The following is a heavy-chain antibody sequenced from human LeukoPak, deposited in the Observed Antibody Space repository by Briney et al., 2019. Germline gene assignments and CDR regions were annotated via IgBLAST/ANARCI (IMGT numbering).Heavy chain of an antibody. J-gene: IGHJ5*02. CDR1: GGSFGGYY. CDR2: INDSGST. Sequence: SETLSLTCAVYGGSFGGYYWSWIRQPLGQGLEWLGEINDSGSTNYNPSLKSRVTISVDTSKNQFSLKLSSVTAADTAVYYCARGGPGTAAAGTIANWFDPWGQGTLVTVSS. CDR3: ARGGPGTAAAGTIANWFDP. D-gene: IGHD6-13*01. V-gene: IGHV4-34*01.